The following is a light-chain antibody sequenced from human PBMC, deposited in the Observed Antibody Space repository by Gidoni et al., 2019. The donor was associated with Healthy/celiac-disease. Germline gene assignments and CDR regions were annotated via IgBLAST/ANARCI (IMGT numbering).Light chain of an antibody. V-gene: IGKV3-11*01. J-gene: IGKJ3*01. CDR2: DAS. CDR1: QSINNY. Sequence: EIVLTQSPATLSLSPGERATLSCRASQSINNYLAWYQQKPGQAPRLLIYDASKRATGIPARFSGSGSGTDFTLTISSLEPEDFAVYYCQQRSNWPPTLTFXPXTKVDFK. CDR3: QQRSNWPPTLT.